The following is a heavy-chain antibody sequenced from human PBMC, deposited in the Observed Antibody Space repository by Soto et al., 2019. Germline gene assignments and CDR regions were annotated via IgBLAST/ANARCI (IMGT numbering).Heavy chain of an antibody. D-gene: IGHD6-6*01. Sequence: GASVKVSCKASGGTFSSYAISWVRQAPGQGLEWMGGIIPIFGTANYAQKFQGRVTITADESTSTAYMELSSLRSEDTAVYYCKSRSGSSSLNDYWGQGTLVTVSS. J-gene: IGHJ4*02. CDR2: IIPIFGTA. CDR1: GGTFSSYA. V-gene: IGHV1-69*13. CDR3: KSRSGSSSLNDY.